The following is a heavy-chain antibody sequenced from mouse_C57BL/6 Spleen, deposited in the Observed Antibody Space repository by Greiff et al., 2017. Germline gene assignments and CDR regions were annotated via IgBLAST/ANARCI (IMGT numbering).Heavy chain of an antibody. J-gene: IGHJ4*01. CDR1: GYTFTSYW. Sequence: VQLQQPGAELVKPGASVKLSCKVSGYTFTSYWMQWVKQRPGQGLEWIGEIDPSDSYTNYNQKFKGKATLTVDTSSSTAYMQLSSLTSEDSAVYYCARGHYYAMDYWGQGTSVTVSS. CDR2: IDPSDSYT. V-gene: IGHV1-50*01. CDR3: ARGHYYAMDY.